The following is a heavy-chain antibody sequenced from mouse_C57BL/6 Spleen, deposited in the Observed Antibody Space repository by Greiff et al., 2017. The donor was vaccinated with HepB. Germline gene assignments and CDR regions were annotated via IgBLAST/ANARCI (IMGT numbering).Heavy chain of an antibody. Sequence: QVQLKQSGAELVRPGTSVKVSCKASGYAFTNYLLEWVKQRPGQGLEWIGVINPGSGGTNYNEKFKGKATLTADKSSSTAYMQLSSLTSEDSAVYFCARYFYYGSSGYFDVWGTGTTVTVSS. V-gene: IGHV1-54*01. CDR3: ARYFYYGSSGYFDV. D-gene: IGHD1-1*01. CDR2: INPGSGGT. J-gene: IGHJ1*03. CDR1: GYAFTNYL.